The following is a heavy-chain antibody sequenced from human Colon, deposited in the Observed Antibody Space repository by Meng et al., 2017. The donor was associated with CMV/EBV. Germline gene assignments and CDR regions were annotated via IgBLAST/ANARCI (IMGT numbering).Heavy chain of an antibody. CDR1: GFTLSNDG. CDR3: ARYGEAYNENNWFDP. Sequence: EVHLVESGGXLVKAGGAXRLSGATSGFTLSNDGMNWVRQTPGKGLEWVSAISRSSSYTHYADSVKGRFTISRDNAKNSLYLQMNSLRVEDTAVYYCARYGEAYNENNWFDPWGQGTLVTVSS. J-gene: IGHJ5*02. CDR2: ISRSSSYT. V-gene: IGHV3-21*01. D-gene: IGHD4/OR15-4a*01.